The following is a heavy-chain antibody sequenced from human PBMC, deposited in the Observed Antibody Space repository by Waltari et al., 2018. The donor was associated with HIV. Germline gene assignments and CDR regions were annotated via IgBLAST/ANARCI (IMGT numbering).Heavy chain of an antibody. D-gene: IGHD3-10*01. Sequence: QVQLQASGPGLVKPSETLSLTCTVSGGSISSYYLSWIRQPPGKGLEWIGYIYYSGSTNYNPSLKSRVTISVDTSKNQFSLKLSSVTAADTAVYYCARDDLWFGLFDPWGQGTLVTVSS. CDR2: IYYSGST. V-gene: IGHV4-59*01. CDR1: GGSISSYY. J-gene: IGHJ5*02. CDR3: ARDDLWFGLFDP.